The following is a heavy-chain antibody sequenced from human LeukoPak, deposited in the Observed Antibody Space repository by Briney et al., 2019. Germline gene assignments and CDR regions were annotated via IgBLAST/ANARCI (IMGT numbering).Heavy chain of an antibody. CDR2: ISAYNGNT. Sequence: ASVKVSCKASGYTFTSYGISWVRQAPGQGLEWMGWISAYNGNTNYAQKLQGRATMTTDTSTNTAYMGLRSLRSDDTAVYYCARSLPPRNNWNYDDYWGQGTLVTVSS. D-gene: IGHD1-20*01. V-gene: IGHV1-18*01. J-gene: IGHJ4*02. CDR3: ARSLPPRNNWNYDDY. CDR1: GYTFTSYG.